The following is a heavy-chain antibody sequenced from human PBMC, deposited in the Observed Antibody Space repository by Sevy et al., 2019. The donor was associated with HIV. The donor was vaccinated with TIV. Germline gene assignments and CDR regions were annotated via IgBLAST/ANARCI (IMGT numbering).Heavy chain of an antibody. Sequence: ASVKVSCRASGYTFTHHAIHWVRQAPGQSLDWMGWINPGNGNTKYSEKFQDRVTITSDASANTVYMDLSSLRSEDTAVYYCAREDYPNMDFWGQRTRVTVSS. CDR1: GYTFTHHA. CDR2: INPGNGNT. D-gene: IGHD3-10*01. J-gene: IGHJ4*02. CDR3: AREDYPNMDF. V-gene: IGHV1-3*01.